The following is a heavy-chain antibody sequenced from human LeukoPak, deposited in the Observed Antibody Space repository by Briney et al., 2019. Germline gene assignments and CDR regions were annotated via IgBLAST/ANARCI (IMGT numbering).Heavy chain of an antibody. CDR1: GYTFTAYH. D-gene: IGHD1-1*01. V-gene: IGHV1-2*02. CDR2: ISPNSGDT. Sequence: ASVKVSCKASGYTFTAYHMHWVRQAPGQGLEWMGWISPNSGDTGFAQKFQGRVTMTRDTSISTAYLELSRLRSDDTAVYYCVRSGYNWGFDYWGQGTLLTVSS. CDR3: VRSGYNWGFDY. J-gene: IGHJ4*02.